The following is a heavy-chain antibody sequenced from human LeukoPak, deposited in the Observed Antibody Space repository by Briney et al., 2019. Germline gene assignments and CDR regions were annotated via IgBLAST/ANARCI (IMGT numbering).Heavy chain of an antibody. Sequence: ASVKVSCKASGYTLTGYYMHWVRQAPGQGLEWMGWMNPNSGNTGYAQKFQGRVTITRNTSISTAYMELSSLRSEDTAVYYCARGGNDAFDIWGQGTMVTVSS. V-gene: IGHV1-8*02. CDR1: GYTLTGYY. CDR3: ARGGNDAFDI. J-gene: IGHJ3*02. CDR2: MNPNSGNT.